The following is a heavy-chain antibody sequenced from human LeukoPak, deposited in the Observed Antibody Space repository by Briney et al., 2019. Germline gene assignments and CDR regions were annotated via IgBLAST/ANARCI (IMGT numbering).Heavy chain of an antibody. Sequence: GASVKVSCKASGYTFTSYAMHWVRQAPGQRLEWMGWINAGNGNTKYSQKFQGRVTITRDMSTSTAYMELSSLRSEDTAVYYCAADPIVSRPRYYYYYYMDVWGKGTTVTVSS. CDR2: INAGNGNT. J-gene: IGHJ6*03. D-gene: IGHD2-21*01. CDR3: AADPIVSRPRYYYYYYMDV. V-gene: IGHV1-3*01. CDR1: GYTFTSYA.